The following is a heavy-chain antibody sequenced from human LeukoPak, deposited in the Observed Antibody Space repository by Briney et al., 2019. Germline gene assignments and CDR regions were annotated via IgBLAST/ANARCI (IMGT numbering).Heavy chain of an antibody. Sequence: GGSLRLSCAASGFTFSSYGMHWIRQAPGKGLERVAVLWYDGSNKYYAHSVKGRFTSSRDNSKNTLYLQMKSLRAEGPAVYYFAGDASGYYFDCGGQETLVTLSS. CDR1: GFTFSSYG. V-gene: IGHV3-33*01. CDR2: LWYDGSNK. CDR3: AGDASGYYFDC. D-gene: IGHD3-10*01. J-gene: IGHJ4*02.